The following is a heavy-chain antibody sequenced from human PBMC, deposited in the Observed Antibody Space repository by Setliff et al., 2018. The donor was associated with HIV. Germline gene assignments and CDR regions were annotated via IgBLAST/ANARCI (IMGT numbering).Heavy chain of an antibody. CDR3: ARGTAYYNFWSGYSQDYYYYMDV. CDR2: IYTSGIT. Sequence: PSETLSLTCTVSGGSISSYYWSWVRLPPGKGLEWIGYIYTSGITNYNPSLKSRVTMSVDTSKNQFSLKLSSVTAADTAVYYCARGTAYYNFWSGYSQDYYYYMDVWGKGTTVTVSS. D-gene: IGHD3-3*01. J-gene: IGHJ6*03. V-gene: IGHV4-4*08. CDR1: GGSISSYY.